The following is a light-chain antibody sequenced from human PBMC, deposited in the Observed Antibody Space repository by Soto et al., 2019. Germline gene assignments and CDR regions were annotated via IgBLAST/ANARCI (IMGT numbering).Light chain of an antibody. CDR1: SSDIGNYNA. CDR3: GSWTTYRPYV. Sequence: HSVLTQPASVSGSPGQSITIPCTGTSSDIGNYNAVSWYQQHPGKAPKLIIYEVTNRPSGVSDRFSGSKSGNTASLTISGLQAEDEADYYCGSWTTYRPYVFATGTKVTV. CDR2: EVT. V-gene: IGLV2-14*01. J-gene: IGLJ1*01.